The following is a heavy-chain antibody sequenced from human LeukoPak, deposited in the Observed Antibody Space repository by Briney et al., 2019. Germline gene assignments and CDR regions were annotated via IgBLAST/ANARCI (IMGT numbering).Heavy chain of an antibody. CDR2: ISSSGSNM. Sequence: GGSVRLSCAASGFTFSSYEMNWVRQAPGKGLEWVSYISSSGSNMYYADSVQRRFTVSRDNAKNSLYLQMNSLRAEDTALYYCVRTHCSGGTCWSRPLDYWGQASLVTVSS. CDR3: VRTHCSGGTCWSRPLDY. CDR1: GFTFSSYE. V-gene: IGHV3-48*03. J-gene: IGHJ4*01. D-gene: IGHD2-15*01.